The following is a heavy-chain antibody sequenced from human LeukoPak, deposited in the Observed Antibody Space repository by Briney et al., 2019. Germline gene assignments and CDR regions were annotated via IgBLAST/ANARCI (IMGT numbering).Heavy chain of an antibody. V-gene: IGHV3-15*01. CDR1: GFTFSNTW. CDR2: IKRIIDGGTT. Sequence: GGSLRLSRAASGFTFSNTWMNWVRQAPGKGLEWVGRIKRIIDGGTTDYAAPAKGRFTVSRDDSINTLYLQMSGLKTEDTAVYYCAAQGGSGDLRYWGQGTLVTVSS. D-gene: IGHD4-17*01. CDR3: AAQGGSGDLRY. J-gene: IGHJ4*02.